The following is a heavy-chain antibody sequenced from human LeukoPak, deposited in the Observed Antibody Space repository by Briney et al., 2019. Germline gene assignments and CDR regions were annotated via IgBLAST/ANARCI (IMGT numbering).Heavy chain of an antibody. CDR1: GDSISSYY. D-gene: IGHD3-10*01. CDR2: IYYSRST. V-gene: IGHV4-59*05. Sequence: SETLSLTCTVSGDSISSYYWSWIRQPPGKGLEWIGSIYYSRSTYYNPSLKSRVTISVDTSKNQFSLKLSSVTAADTAVYYCAKDPELLWFGENYFDYWGQGTLVTVSS. J-gene: IGHJ4*02. CDR3: AKDPELLWFGENYFDY.